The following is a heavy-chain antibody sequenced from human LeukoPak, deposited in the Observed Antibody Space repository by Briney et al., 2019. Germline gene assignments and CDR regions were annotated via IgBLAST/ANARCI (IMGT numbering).Heavy chain of an antibody. D-gene: IGHD6-6*01. Sequence: GGSLRLSCAASGFTFSSYAVSWVRQAPGKGLEWVSAISGSGGSTYYADSVKGRFTVSRDNSKNTLYLQMNSLRAEDTAVYYCVGSSDPPGYDYWGQGTLVTVSS. CDR1: GFTFSSYA. V-gene: IGHV3-23*01. J-gene: IGHJ4*02. CDR3: VGSSDPPGYDY. CDR2: ISGSGGST.